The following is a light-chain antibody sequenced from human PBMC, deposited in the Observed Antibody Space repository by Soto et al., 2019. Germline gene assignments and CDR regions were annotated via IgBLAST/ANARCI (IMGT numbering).Light chain of an antibody. Sequence: DIVLTQCPATLSLSPGERATLSFISSQSVSSYLAWYQQKPGPAPRLLIHDASSRATGIPARFSGSGSGTDFTLTISSLETEDFAVYSCQQRSNWPPSITFGHGPRRALK. J-gene: IGKJ5*01. CDR2: DAS. V-gene: IGKV3-11*01. CDR1: QSVSSY. CDR3: QQRSNWPPSIT.